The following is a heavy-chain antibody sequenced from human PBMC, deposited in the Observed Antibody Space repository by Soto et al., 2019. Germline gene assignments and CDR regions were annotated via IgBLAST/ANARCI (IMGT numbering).Heavy chain of an antibody. J-gene: IGHJ6*02. Sequence: QVQLVESGGGVVQPGRSLRLSCAASGFTFSSYGRHWFLQAPGKGLEWVAVISYDGSTKYYADSVKGRFTSSRDNSKNTLSLQINSLRAEHRAVYYCAGEYYDMWTGRRAYYYYCMDVWGQGTTVTVS. D-gene: IGHD3-9*01. CDR3: AGEYYDMWTGRRAYYYYCMDV. V-gene: IGHV3-30*03. CDR2: ISYDGSTK. CDR1: GFTFSSYG.